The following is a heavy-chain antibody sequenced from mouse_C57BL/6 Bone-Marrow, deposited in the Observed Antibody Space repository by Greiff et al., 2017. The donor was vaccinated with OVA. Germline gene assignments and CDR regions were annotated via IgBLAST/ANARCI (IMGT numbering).Heavy chain of an antibody. CDR3: TKEAWD. J-gene: IGHJ3*01. V-gene: IGHV1-15*01. CDR2: IDPETGGT. Sequence: VQLKESGAELVRPGASVTLSCKASGYTFTDYEMHWVKQTPVHGLEWIGAIDPETGGTAYNQKFKGKAILTADKSSSTAYMELRSLTSEDSAVYYCTKEAWDWGQGTLVTVSA. D-gene: IGHD4-1*01. CDR1: GYTFTDYE.